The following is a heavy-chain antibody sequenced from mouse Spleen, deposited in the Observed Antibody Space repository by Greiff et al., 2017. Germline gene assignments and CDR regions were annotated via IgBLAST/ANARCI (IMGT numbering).Heavy chain of an antibody. CDR1: GYTFTSYG. V-gene: IGHV1-81*01. CDR3: ARGGYWGAMDY. Sequence: VQLVESGAELARPGASVKLSCKASGYTFTSYGISWVKQRTGQGLEWIGEIYPRSGNTYYNEKFKGKATLTADKSSSTAYMELRSLTSEDSAVYFCARGGYWGAMDYWGQGTSVTVSS. D-gene: IGHD3-2*02. J-gene: IGHJ4*01. CDR2: IYPRSGNT.